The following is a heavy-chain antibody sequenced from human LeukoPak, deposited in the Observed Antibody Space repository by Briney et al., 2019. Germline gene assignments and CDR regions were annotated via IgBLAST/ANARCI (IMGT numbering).Heavy chain of an antibody. Sequence: GGSLRLSCAASGFTFSSYWMSWVRQAPGKGLEWVANIKQDGSEKYYVDSVKGRFTISRDNAKNSLYLQMNSLRAEDTAVYYCARDLYCSSTSWYICYYCYMDVWGKGTTVTVSS. CDR1: GFTFSSYW. J-gene: IGHJ6*03. CDR2: IKQDGSEK. V-gene: IGHV3-7*01. D-gene: IGHD2-2*02. CDR3: ARDLYCSSTSWYICYYCYMDV.